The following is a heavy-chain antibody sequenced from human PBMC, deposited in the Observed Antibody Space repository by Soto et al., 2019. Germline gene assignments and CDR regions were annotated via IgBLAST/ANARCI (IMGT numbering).Heavy chain of an antibody. Sequence: PSETLSLTCTVSGGSFRSSDYYWGWIRQPPNKGLEWIGSMHYSGSTFYNPSLKSRVTISVDTSKNQFSLKLTSVIAAGTAVYYCARPGYSSSWYWFDAWGQGTLVTVSS. CDR2: MHYSGST. CDR1: GGSFRSSDYY. V-gene: IGHV4-39*01. D-gene: IGHD6-13*01. CDR3: ARPGYSSSWYWFDA. J-gene: IGHJ5*02.